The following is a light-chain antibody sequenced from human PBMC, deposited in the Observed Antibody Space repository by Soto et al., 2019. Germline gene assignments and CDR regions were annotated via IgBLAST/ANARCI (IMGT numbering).Light chain of an antibody. J-gene: IGLJ2*01. CDR3: AAWDGSLNNVL. Sequence: QSVLTQPPSASGTPGQRVTISCSGGGSSIGTNTVNWYRQLPGTAPKLLIDGNNQRPSGVPDRFSGSKSGTSASLAISGLQSEDEAEYYCAAWDGSLNNVLFGGGTKLTVL. V-gene: IGLV1-44*01. CDR1: GSSIGTNT. CDR2: GNN.